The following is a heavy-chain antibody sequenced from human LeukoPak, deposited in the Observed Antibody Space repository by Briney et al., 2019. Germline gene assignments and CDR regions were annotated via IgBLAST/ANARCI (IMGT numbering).Heavy chain of an antibody. Sequence: ASVKVSCKASGGTFSSYAISWVRQAPGQGLEWMGIINPSGGSTSYAQKFQGRVTMTRDTSTSTVYMELSSLRSEDTAVYYCAREREAYDSSGYYYFDYWGQGTLVTVSS. V-gene: IGHV1-46*01. D-gene: IGHD3-22*01. CDR3: AREREAYDSSGYYYFDY. CDR1: GGTFSSYA. CDR2: INPSGGST. J-gene: IGHJ4*02.